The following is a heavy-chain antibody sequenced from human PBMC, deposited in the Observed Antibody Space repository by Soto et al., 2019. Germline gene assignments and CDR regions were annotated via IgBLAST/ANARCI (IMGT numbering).Heavy chain of an antibody. CDR2: IYYSGST. CDR3: ARLQDSSGWYGWFDP. J-gene: IGHJ5*02. Sequence: LSLTCTVSGGSISSYYWSWIRQPPGEGLEWIGYIYYSGSTNYNPSLKSRVTISVDTSKNQFSLKLSSVTAADTAVYYCARLQDSSGWYGWFDPWGQGTLVTVSS. V-gene: IGHV4-59*01. CDR1: GGSISSYY. D-gene: IGHD6-19*01.